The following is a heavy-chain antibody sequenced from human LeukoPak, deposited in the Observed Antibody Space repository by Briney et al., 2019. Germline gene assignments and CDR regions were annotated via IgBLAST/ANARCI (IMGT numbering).Heavy chain of an antibody. V-gene: IGHV3-30*02. CDR3: AKTFYSGSGSELPHH. Sequence: GGSLRLSCVASGFTFSTYGMHWVRQAPGKGLEWVAFIYFDGNKKYYADSVKGRFSISRDNSKNTLYLQMNSLRAEDTALYYCAKTFYSGSGSELPHHWGQGTLVTVSS. J-gene: IGHJ1*01. D-gene: IGHD3-10*01. CDR2: IYFDGNKK. CDR1: GFTFSTYG.